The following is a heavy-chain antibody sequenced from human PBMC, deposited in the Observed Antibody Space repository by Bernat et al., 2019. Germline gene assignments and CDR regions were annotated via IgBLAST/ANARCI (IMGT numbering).Heavy chain of an antibody. CDR2: INPGGNEK. D-gene: IGHD2-15*01. V-gene: IGHV3-7*03. Sequence: EVQLVESGGGLVQPGGSLRLSCAASGFTFSSRWMSWVRQAPGKGLEWVANINPGGNEKNYVDSVKGRFTISRDNAKNSLYLQMNSLRAEETAVYYCAKGGVDIVVVVAATPCCAFDIWGQGTMVTVSS. CDR1: GFTFSSRW. J-gene: IGHJ3*02. CDR3: AKGGVDIVVVVAATPCCAFDI.